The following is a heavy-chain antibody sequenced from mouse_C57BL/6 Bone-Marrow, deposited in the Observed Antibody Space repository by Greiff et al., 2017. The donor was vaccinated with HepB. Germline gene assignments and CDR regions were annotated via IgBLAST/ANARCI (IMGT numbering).Heavy chain of an antibody. D-gene: IGHD1-1*01. CDR1: GFTFSDAW. J-gene: IGHJ3*01. CDR3: TLYYYGSRGAY. V-gene: IGHV6-6*01. Sequence: EVKLVESGGGLVQPGGSMKLSCAASGFTFSDAWMDWVRQSPEKGLEWVAEIRNKANNHATYYAESVKGRFTISRDDSKSSVYLQMNSLRAEDTGIYYCTLYYYGSRGAYWGQGTLVTVSA. CDR2: IRNKANNHAT.